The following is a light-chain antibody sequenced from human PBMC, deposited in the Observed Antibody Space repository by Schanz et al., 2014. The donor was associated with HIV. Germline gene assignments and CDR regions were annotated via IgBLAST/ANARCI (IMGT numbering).Light chain of an antibody. J-gene: IGLJ3*02. CDR1: SSNIGADYD. V-gene: IGLV1-40*01. CDR2: DNT. Sequence: QSVLTQPPSVSGAPGQRVTISCTGSSSNIGADYDVHWYQLLPGTAPKLLIYDNTYRPSGVSDRFSGSKSGTAASLAISGLQAEDEADYYCSSYGGGDTLLFGGGTKLTVL. CDR3: SSYGGGDTLL.